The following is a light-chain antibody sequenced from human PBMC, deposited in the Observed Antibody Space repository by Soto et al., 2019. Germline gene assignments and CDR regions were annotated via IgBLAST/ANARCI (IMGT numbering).Light chain of an antibody. CDR3: SSYTDGNTRYV. J-gene: IGLJ1*01. CDR2: EVS. Sequence: QSALTQPASVSGSPGQSITISCTGTSSDVGGYNYVSWYQQHPGKAPKLLIYEVSNRPSGVSNRFSGSKSGNTASLTISGLQAEDEGDYYCSSYTDGNTRYVFGPGTKVTVL. CDR1: SSDVGGYNY. V-gene: IGLV2-14*03.